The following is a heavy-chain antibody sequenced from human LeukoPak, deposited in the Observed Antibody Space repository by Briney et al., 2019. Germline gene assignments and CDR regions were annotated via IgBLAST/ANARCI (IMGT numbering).Heavy chain of an antibody. J-gene: IGHJ4*02. CDR3: ARSWRIVVVPAAIPLDY. CDR1: GGTFSSYA. V-gene: IGHV1-69*13. CDR2: IIPIFGTA. Sequence: GASVKVSCTASGGTFSSYAISWVRQDPGQGLEWMGGIIPIFGTANYAQKFQGRVTITADESTSTAYMELSSLRSEDTAVYYCARSWRIVVVPAAIPLDYWGQGTLVTVSS. D-gene: IGHD2-2*02.